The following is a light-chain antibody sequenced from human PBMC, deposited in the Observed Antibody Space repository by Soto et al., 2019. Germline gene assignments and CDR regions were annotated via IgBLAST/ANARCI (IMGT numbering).Light chain of an antibody. V-gene: IGKV3-15*01. CDR3: QQYNNWPPYT. CDR2: GAS. CDR1: QSVSSN. Sequence: EIVMTQSPATLSVSPGERATLSCRASQSVSSNLAWFQQKPGQAPRLLIYGASTRATGIPARFSGSGSGTDFTLTISSLQSEDFAVYYCQQYNNWPPYTFSQGTKLEIK. J-gene: IGKJ2*01.